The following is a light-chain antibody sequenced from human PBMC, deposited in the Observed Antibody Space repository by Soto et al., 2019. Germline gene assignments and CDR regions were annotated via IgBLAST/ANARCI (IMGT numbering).Light chain of an antibody. CDR3: QQYKSLYT. Sequence: DIKMTQSPSTLSASVGDRVTITCRASHSISSWLAWYQQKPGKAPKLLIYKASSLESGVPSRFSGSGSGTEFTLTISSLQPDDFATYYCQQYKSLYTFGQGTKLEIK. J-gene: IGKJ2*01. CDR2: KAS. CDR1: HSISSW. V-gene: IGKV1-5*03.